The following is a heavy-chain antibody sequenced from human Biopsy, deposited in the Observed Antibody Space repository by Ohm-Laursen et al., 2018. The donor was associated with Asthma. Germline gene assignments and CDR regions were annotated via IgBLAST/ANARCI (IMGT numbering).Heavy chain of an antibody. CDR1: SGSGGYMRSGNYY. Sequence: SETLSLTCSLSSGSGGYMRSGNYYWGWIRQPPGEGLEWIGSIYYSGTTYYNPSLESRVTVSADTSKNQFSLKLTSVTTADTAVYYCVRGSSSWHHGPFHYYYGLDAWGQGTTATVSS. V-gene: IGHV4-39*01. D-gene: IGHD6-13*01. J-gene: IGHJ6*02. CDR3: VRGSSSWHHGPFHYYYGLDA. CDR2: IYYSGTT.